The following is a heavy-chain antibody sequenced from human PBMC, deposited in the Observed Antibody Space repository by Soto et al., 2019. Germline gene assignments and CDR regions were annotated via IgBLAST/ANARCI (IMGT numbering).Heavy chain of an antibody. V-gene: IGHV1-18*01. CDR1: GYTFTSYH. CDR3: AKDAPPTDY. CDR2: ISAYNTNT. Sequence: QVQLVQSGAEVKKPGASVKVSCKTSGYTFTSYHISWVRQAPGQGHEWRGWISAYNTNTNYAQKFQGRVTMTTDTLTSTAYMELRSLRSDDTAVYYCAKDAPPTDYWGQGTRVTVSS. J-gene: IGHJ4*02.